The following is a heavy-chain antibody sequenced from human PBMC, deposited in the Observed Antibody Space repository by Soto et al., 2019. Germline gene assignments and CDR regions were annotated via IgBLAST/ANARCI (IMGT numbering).Heavy chain of an antibody. D-gene: IGHD2-8*02. CDR3: ARSGYFDY. V-gene: IGHV3-48*01. Sequence: EVQLVESGGGLVQPGGSLRLSCAASGFTFSTYSMNWVRQAPGKGLEWVSYISSTGNTIYYPDSVKGRFTISRDTAKKSLYLQMNSLXXXDTAVYYCARSGYFDYWGQGTLVTV. CDR1: GFTFSTYS. CDR2: ISSTGNTI. J-gene: IGHJ4*02.